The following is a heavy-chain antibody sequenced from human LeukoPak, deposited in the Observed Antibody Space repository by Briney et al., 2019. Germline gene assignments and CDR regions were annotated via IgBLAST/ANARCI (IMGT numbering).Heavy chain of an antibody. D-gene: IGHD3-22*01. V-gene: IGHV4-59*01. Sequence: SETLSLTCTVSGGSISSYYWSWIRQAPGKGLEWIGYIYYSGSTNYNPSLKSRVTISVDTSKNQFSLKLSSVTAADTAVYYCARVPGGGDSSGYYPYYFDYWGQGTLVTVSS. J-gene: IGHJ4*02. CDR3: ARVPGGGDSSGYYPYYFDY. CDR2: IYYSGST. CDR1: GGSISSYY.